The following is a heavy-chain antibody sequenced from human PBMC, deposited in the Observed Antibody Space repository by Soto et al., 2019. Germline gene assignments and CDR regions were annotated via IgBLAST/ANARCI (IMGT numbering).Heavy chain of an antibody. V-gene: IGHV4-59*01. CDR3: ARRYGASFDY. D-gene: IGHD4-17*01. CDR1: GGSFSSYY. J-gene: IGHJ4*02. Sequence: PSETLXLTFAVYGGSFSSYYWSWIRQPPGKGLEWIGYIYYSGSTNYNPSLKSRVTISVDTSKNQFSLKLSSVTAADTAVYYCARRYGASFDYWGQGTLVTVSS. CDR2: IYYSGST.